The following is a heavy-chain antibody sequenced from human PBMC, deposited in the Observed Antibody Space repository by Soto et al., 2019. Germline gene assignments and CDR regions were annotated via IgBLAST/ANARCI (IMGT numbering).Heavy chain of an antibody. Sequence: QVQLQQWGAGLLKPSETLSLTCAVYGGSFSGYYWSWIRQPPGKGLEWIGEINHSGSTNYNPSLKSRVTISVDTSKNQFSLKLSSVTAADTAVYYCARARLSYYDFWSGYYIPSAFDYWGQGTLVTVSS. J-gene: IGHJ4*02. V-gene: IGHV4-34*01. CDR2: INHSGST. CDR1: GGSFSGYY. CDR3: ARARLSYYDFWSGYYIPSAFDY. D-gene: IGHD3-3*01.